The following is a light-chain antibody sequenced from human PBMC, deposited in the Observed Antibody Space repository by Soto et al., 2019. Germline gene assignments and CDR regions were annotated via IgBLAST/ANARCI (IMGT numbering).Light chain of an antibody. CDR1: QSVSSSY. Sequence: EIVLTQSPGTLSLSPGERATLSCRASQSVSSSYLAWYQQKPGQAPRLLMYGASSRATGIPDRFSGGGSGTDFTLTINRLEPEDFAVYYCKQYGSSPLFTFGPGTKVDIK. CDR2: GAS. CDR3: KQYGSSPLFT. J-gene: IGKJ3*01. V-gene: IGKV3-20*01.